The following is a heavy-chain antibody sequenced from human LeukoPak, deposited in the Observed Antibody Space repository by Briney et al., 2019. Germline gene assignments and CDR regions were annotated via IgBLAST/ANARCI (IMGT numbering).Heavy chain of an antibody. Sequence: PGGSLRLTCAASGFTFSSYAMSWVRQAPGKGLEWVSAISGSGGSTYYADSVKGWFTISRDNSKNTLYLQMNSLRAEDTAVYYCAPSPGLNWSDPWGQGTLVTVSS. CDR3: APSPGLNWSDP. V-gene: IGHV3-23*01. CDR2: ISGSGGST. CDR1: GFTFSSYA. J-gene: IGHJ5*02. D-gene: IGHD3-16*01.